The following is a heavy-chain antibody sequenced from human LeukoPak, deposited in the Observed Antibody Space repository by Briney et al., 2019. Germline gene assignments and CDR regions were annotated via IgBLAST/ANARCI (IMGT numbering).Heavy chain of an antibody. J-gene: IGHJ4*02. Sequence: GRSLRLSCAASGFTFTNFAMHWVRQAPGKGLEWVTVISDDGNNKYFADSVKGRFTISRDNSKNTLYLQMNSLRAEDTAVYYCAKGGPHYGSGSYYAFDYWGQATLVTVSS. D-gene: IGHD3-10*01. CDR3: AKGGPHYGSGSYYAFDY. CDR1: GFTFTNFA. CDR2: ISDDGNNK. V-gene: IGHV3-30*18.